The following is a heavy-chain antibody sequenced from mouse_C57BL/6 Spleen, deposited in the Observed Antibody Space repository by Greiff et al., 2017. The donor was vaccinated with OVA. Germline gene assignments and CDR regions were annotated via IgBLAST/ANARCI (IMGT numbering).Heavy chain of an antibody. CDR2: IYPGDGDT. D-gene: IGHD1-1*01. CDR1: GYAFSSYW. J-gene: IGHJ2*01. CDR3: ARSTAVSSYAGY. V-gene: IGHV1-80*01. Sequence: QVQLKESGAELVKPGASVKISCKASGYAFSSYWMNWVKQRPGKGLEWIGQIYPGDGDTNYNGKFKGKATLTADKSSSTAYMQLSSLTSEDSAVYFCARSTAVSSYAGYWGQGTTLTVSS.